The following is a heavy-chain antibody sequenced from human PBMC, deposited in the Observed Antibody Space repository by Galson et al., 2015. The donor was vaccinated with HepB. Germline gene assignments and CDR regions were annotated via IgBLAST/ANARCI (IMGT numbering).Heavy chain of an antibody. D-gene: IGHD3-10*01. V-gene: IGHV1-18*01. Sequence: SVKVSCKASGYTFTNYGISWVRQAPGQGLEWMGWISGYNGNTKSAQKFQGRVTMTTDTSTSTAYMELRSLRSDDTAVYYCARNRGLGESLPDPWAREPWSPSPQ. J-gene: IGHJ5*02. CDR3: ARNRGLGESLPDP. CDR1: GYTFTNYG. CDR2: ISGYNGNT.